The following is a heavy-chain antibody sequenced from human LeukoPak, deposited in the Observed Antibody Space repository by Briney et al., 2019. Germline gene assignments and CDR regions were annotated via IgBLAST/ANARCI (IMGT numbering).Heavy chain of an antibody. CDR3: ARAKYCSSTSCPYYDFWSAFYGMDV. CDR1: GFTVSSNY. D-gene: IGHD2-2*01. V-gene: IGHV3-53*05. Sequence: GGSLRLSCAASGFTVSSNYMSWVRQAPGKGLEWVSVIYSGGSTYYADSVKGRFTISRDNSKNTLYLQMNSLRAEDTAVYYCARAKYCSSTSCPYYDFWSAFYGMDVWGQGTTVTVSS. J-gene: IGHJ6*02. CDR2: IYSGGST.